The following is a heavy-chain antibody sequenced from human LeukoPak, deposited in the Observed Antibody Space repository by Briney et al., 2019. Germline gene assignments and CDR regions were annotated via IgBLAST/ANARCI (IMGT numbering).Heavy chain of an antibody. CDR3: ARAYLVYCSSASCPRWFGP. D-gene: IGHD2-2*01. CDR1: GGSISSHY. CDR2: IYDSGST. Sequence: SETLSLTCTVSGGSISSHYWSWIRQPPGKGLEWIGYIYDSGSTNYNPSLKSRVTISVDTSKNQFSLKLSSVTAADTAVYYCARAYLVYCSSASCPRWFGPWGQGTLVTVFS. J-gene: IGHJ5*02. V-gene: IGHV4-59*11.